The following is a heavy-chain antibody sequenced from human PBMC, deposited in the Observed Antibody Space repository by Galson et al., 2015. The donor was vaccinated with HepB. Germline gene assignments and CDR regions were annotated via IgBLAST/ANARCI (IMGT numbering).Heavy chain of an antibody. Sequence: SLRLSCAASGFTFSSYGMHWVRQAPGKGLEWVAVIWYDGSNKYYADSVKGRFTISRDNSKNTLYLQMNSLRAEDTAVYYCARDPITMISQSGPEYFQHWGQGTLVTVSS. D-gene: IGHD3-22*01. CDR3: ARDPITMISQSGPEYFQH. CDR2: IWYDGSNK. V-gene: IGHV3-33*01. J-gene: IGHJ1*01. CDR1: GFTFSSYG.